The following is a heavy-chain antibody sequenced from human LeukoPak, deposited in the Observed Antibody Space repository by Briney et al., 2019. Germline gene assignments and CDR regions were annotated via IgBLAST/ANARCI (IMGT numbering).Heavy chain of an antibody. Sequence: KTGGSLRLSCAASGFTFSSYSMNWVRQAPGKGLEWVSSISSSSSYIYYADSVKGRFTISRDNAKNSLYLQMNSLRTEDMALYYCAKVQSGDWTWSGAFDIWGQGTMVTVSS. V-gene: IGHV3-21*04. CDR1: GFTFSSYS. J-gene: IGHJ3*02. D-gene: IGHD3/OR15-3a*01. CDR2: ISSSSSYI. CDR3: AKVQSGDWTWSGAFDI.